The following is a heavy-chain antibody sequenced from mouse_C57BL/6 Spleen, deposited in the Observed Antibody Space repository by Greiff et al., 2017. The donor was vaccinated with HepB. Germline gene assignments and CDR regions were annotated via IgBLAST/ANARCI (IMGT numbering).Heavy chain of an antibody. CDR2: IDPSDSYT. CDR3: ARHYGTHGYFDV. V-gene: IGHV1-59*01. Sequence: QVQLQQPGAELVRPGTSVKLSCKASGYTFTSYWMHWVKQRPGQGLEWIGVIDPSDSYTNYNQKFKGKATLTVDTSSSTAYIQLSSLTSEDSAVYYCARHYGTHGYFDVWGTGTTVTVSS. J-gene: IGHJ1*03. D-gene: IGHD2-1*01. CDR1: GYTFTSYW.